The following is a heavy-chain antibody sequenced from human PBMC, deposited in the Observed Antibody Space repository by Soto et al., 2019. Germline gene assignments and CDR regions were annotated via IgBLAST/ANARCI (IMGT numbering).Heavy chain of an antibody. V-gene: IGHV4-59*01. D-gene: IGHD4-17*01. CDR2: IYYSGST. Sequence: SETLSLTCTVSGGSISSYYWSWIRQPPGKGLEWIGYIYYSGSTNYNPSLKSRVTISVDTSKNQFSLKLSSVTAADTAVYYCARGRGTVTYYYYYGMDVWGQGTTVTVS. CDR1: GGSISSYY. CDR3: ARGRGTVTYYYYYGMDV. J-gene: IGHJ6*02.